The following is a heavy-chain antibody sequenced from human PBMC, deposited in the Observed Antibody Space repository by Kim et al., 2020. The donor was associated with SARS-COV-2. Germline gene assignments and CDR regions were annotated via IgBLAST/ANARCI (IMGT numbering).Heavy chain of an antibody. CDR1: GFTFSSYA. J-gene: IGHJ6*02. CDR2: ISRSGGST. CDR3: AKGGYYYYGMDV. V-gene: IGHV3-23*01. Sequence: GGSLRLSCAASGFTFSSYAMSWVRQAPGKGLEGVSAISRSGGSTYYADSVKGRFTISRDNSKNTLYLQMNSLRAEDTAVYYCAKGGYYYYGMDVWGQGTTVTVSS.